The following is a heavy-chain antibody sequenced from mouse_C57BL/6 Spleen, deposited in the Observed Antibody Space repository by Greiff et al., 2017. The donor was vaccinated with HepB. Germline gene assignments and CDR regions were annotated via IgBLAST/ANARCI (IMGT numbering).Heavy chain of an antibody. CDR1: GYAFSSSW. Sequence: VKLMESGPELVKPGASVKISCKASGYAFSSSWMNWVKQRPGKGLEWIGRIYPGDGDTNYNGKFKGKATLTADKSSSTAYMQLSSLTSEDSAVYFCARHGNLFDYWGQGTTLTVSS. CDR3: ARHGNLFDY. D-gene: IGHD2-1*01. J-gene: IGHJ2*01. V-gene: IGHV1-82*01. CDR2: IYPGDGDT.